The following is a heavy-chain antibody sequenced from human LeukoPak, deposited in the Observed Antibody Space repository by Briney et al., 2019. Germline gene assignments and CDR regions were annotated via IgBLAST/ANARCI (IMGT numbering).Heavy chain of an antibody. CDR1: GFTFSNNA. V-gene: IGHV3-23*01. D-gene: IGHD1-26*01. J-gene: IGHJ4*02. Sequence: GGSLRLSRAASGFTFSNNAMSWVRQAPGKGLEWVSATSTSGGSAYYADSVKGRFTISRDNSKNTLYLQMDSLRADDTAVYYCARYSGSYYYPPAWDLWGQGTLVTVSS. CDR2: TSTSGGSA. CDR3: ARYSGSYYYPPAWDL.